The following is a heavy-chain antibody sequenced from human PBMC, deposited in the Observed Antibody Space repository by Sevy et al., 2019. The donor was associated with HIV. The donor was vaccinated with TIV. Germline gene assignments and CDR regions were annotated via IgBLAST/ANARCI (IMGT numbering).Heavy chain of an antibody. Sequence: SGPTLVKPTQTLTLTCTFSGFSLSTSGLGVGWIRQPPGKALEWLALIYWNDDKRYSPSLKSRLTVTKDTSKNQVVLTMTNMDPVDTATYYCALCRFPSYYDSSGYYPAFDDWGQGTLVTVSS. CDR1: GFSLSTSGLG. CDR2: IYWNDDK. CDR3: ALCRFPSYYDSSGYYPAFDD. J-gene: IGHJ4*02. V-gene: IGHV2-5*01. D-gene: IGHD3-22*01.